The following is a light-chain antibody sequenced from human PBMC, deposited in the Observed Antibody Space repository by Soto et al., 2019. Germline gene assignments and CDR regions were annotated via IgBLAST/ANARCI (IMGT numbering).Light chain of an antibody. CDR1: SSNLGAGYD. CDR2: GDI. Sequence: QSLLTQPPSVSVAPGQRVTISCTGSSSNLGAGYDVHWYQRLPGTAPKLLIYGDINRPSGVPDRFSGSKSGTSASLAITGLQDEDEADYYCQSYDSSLSGVVFGGGTQLTVL. V-gene: IGLV1-40*01. CDR3: QSYDSSLSGVV. J-gene: IGLJ2*01.